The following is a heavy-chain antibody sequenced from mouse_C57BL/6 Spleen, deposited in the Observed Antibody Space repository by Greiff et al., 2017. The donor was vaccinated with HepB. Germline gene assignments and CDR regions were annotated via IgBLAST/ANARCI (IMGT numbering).Heavy chain of an antibody. CDR1: GYTFTSYW. CDR2: IDPSDSYT. V-gene: IGHV1-69*01. Sequence: VQLQQSGAELVMPGASVKLSCKASGYTFTSYWMHWVKQRPGQGLEWIGEIDPSDSYTNYNQKFKGKSTLTVDKSSSTAYMQLSSLTSEYSAVYYCARKGTTVRYFDYWGQGTTLTVSS. J-gene: IGHJ2*01. CDR3: ARKGTTVRYFDY. D-gene: IGHD1-1*01.